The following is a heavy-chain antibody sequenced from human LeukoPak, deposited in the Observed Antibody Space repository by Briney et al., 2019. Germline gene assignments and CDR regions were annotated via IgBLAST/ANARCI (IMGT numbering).Heavy chain of an antibody. Sequence: SETLSLTCTVSGGSISSSSYYWGWIRQPPGKGLEWIGSIYYSGSTYYNPSLKSRVTISVDTSKNQFSLKLSSVTAADTAVYYCAREIYGDYPNFDYWGQGTLVTVSS. CDR3: AREIYGDYPNFDY. V-gene: IGHV4-39*07. J-gene: IGHJ4*02. CDR2: IYYSGST. CDR1: GGSISSSSYY. D-gene: IGHD4-17*01.